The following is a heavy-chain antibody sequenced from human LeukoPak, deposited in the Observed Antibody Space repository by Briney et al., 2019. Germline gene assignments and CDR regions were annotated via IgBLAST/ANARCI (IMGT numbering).Heavy chain of an antibody. CDR1: GGSVNSGSYY. CDR2: IYYSGST. Sequence: SETVSLTCTVSGGSVNSGSYYWNWIRQPPGKGLEWIVYIYYSGSTNYNPSLKSRVTISVDTSKNQFSLKLSSVTAADTAVYYCARAAYSGSYHSDYWGQGTLVTVSS. J-gene: IGHJ4*02. D-gene: IGHD1-26*01. V-gene: IGHV4-61*01. CDR3: ARAAYSGSYHSDY.